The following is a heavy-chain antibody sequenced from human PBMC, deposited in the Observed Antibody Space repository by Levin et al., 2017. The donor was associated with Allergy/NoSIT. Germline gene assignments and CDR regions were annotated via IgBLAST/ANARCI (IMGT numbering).Heavy chain of an antibody. CDR1: GFTFRDYF. J-gene: IGHJ6*02. Sequence: LSLTCAASGFTFRDYFMSWIRPAPGKGLEWICYISGRGNIIYYAESVKGRFTISRDNAKNSMYLQMSSLRDEDTAVYYCARDLLGYYYGMDVWGQGTTVTVSS. V-gene: IGHV3-11*04. CDR2: ISGRGNII. CDR3: ARDLLGYYYGMDV.